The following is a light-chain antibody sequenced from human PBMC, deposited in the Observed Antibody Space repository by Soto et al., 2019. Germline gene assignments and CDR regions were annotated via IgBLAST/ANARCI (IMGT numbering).Light chain of an antibody. Sequence: EIVWTKSHDNMYFSAGSSDHISFSSSQSVRSERLAWYQQKRGQAPTLLIFDASSRASGTPERFSGIGSGTDFTLTISRLEPEDFALYDGQEYAGAPPITGGLGTRLEIK. V-gene: IGKV3-20*01. CDR1: QSVRSER. CDR2: DAS. J-gene: IGKJ5*01. CDR3: QEYAGAPPIT.